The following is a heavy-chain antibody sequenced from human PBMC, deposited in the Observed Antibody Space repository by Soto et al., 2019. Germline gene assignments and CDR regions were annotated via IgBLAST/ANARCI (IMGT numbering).Heavy chain of an antibody. Sequence: QITLKASGPTLVKPTQTLTLTCTFSGFSLSTSGVGVGCIRQPPGKALEWLSLIYWNDDKRYTTSLKSRLTITKDPANSQLVLTMTNMDPVDTATYDCAHALYHHDSFDIWGQGTMVTVSS. V-gene: IGHV2-5*01. J-gene: IGHJ3*02. D-gene: IGHD3-16*02. CDR2: IYWNDDK. CDR3: AHALYHHDSFDI. CDR1: GFSLSTSGVG.